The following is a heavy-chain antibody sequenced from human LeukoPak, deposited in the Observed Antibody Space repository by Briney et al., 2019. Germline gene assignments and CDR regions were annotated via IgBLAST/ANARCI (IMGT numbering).Heavy chain of an antibody. CDR3: AKAPDISILTGFFDY. V-gene: IGHV3-21*04. D-gene: IGHD3-9*01. CDR2: ISSSSSYI. J-gene: IGHJ4*02. CDR1: GFTFSSYS. Sequence: PGGSLRLSCAASGFTFSSYSMNWVRQAPGKGLEWVSSISSSSSYIYYADSVKGRFTISRDNSKDTLYLQMNSLRAEDTAVYYCAKAPDISILTGFFDYWGQGTLVTVSS.